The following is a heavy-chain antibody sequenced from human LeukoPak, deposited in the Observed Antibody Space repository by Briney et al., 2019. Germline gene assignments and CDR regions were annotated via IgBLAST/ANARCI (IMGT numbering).Heavy chain of an antibody. J-gene: IGHJ3*02. CDR3: ARKTGVGATVNDAFDI. V-gene: IGHV3-23*01. CDR1: GFTFGSYA. D-gene: IGHD1-26*01. CDR2: ISGSGGST. Sequence: GGSLRLSCAASGFTFGSYAMSWVRQAPGKGLEWVSAISGSGGSTYYADSVKGRFTISRDNSKNTLYLQMNSLRAEDTAVYYCARKTGVGATVNDAFDIWGQGTMVTVSS.